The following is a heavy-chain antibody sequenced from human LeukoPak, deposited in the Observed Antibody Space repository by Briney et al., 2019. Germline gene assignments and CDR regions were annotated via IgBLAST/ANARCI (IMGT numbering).Heavy chain of an antibody. CDR3: ARALGDWNELYYFDY. CDR2: IEQDGSEK. V-gene: IGHV3-7*03. J-gene: IGHJ4*02. CDR1: GFTFDSYW. Sequence: GGSLRLSCAGSGFTFDSYWMSWVRQAPGKGLEWVANIEQDGSEKYYVDSVKGRFTISRDNAKNSLYLQMNSLRAEDTAVYYCARALGDWNELYYFDYWGQGTLVTVSS. D-gene: IGHD1-1*01.